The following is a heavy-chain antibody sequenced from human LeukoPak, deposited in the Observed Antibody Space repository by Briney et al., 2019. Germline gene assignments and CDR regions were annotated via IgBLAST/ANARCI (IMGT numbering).Heavy chain of an antibody. CDR3: ARSVAASRDY. V-gene: IGHV3-20*04. Sequence: GGSLRLSCAASGFTFDEYGMSWVRLAPGKGLDWVSGINWNGGSTGYADSVKGRFTISRDNAKNSLYLQMNSLRAEDTALYYCARSVAASRDYWGQGTLVTVSS. J-gene: IGHJ4*02. D-gene: IGHD2-15*01. CDR1: GFTFDEYG. CDR2: INWNGGST.